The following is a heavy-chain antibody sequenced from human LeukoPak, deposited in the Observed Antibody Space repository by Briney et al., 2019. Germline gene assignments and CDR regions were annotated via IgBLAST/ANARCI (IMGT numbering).Heavy chain of an antibody. J-gene: IGHJ3*02. V-gene: IGHV3-74*01. CDR1: GFTFSRYW. CDR3: IRDYGAVGATNAFDI. CDR2: IDGDGSST. Sequence: PGGSLRPSCAASGFTFSRYWMHWVRQVPGKGLVWVSRIDGDGSSTSYADFVKGRFTISRDNAQNTLYLQMNSLRVEDTAVYYCIRDYGAVGATNAFDIWGQGTMVTVSS. D-gene: IGHD1-26*01.